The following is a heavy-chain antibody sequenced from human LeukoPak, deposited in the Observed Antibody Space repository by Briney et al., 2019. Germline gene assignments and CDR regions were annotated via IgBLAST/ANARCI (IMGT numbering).Heavy chain of an antibody. CDR3: ARERYYYGSGSDNYYYYGMDV. CDR1: GFTFSSYA. CDR2: ISYDGSNK. Sequence: GGSLRLSCAASGFTFSSYAMHWVRQAPGKGLEWVAVISYDGSNKYYADSVKGRFTISRDNSKNTLYLQMNSLRAEDTAVYYCARERYYYGSGSDNYYYYGMDVWGQGTTVTVSS. D-gene: IGHD3-10*01. V-gene: IGHV3-30*04. J-gene: IGHJ6*02.